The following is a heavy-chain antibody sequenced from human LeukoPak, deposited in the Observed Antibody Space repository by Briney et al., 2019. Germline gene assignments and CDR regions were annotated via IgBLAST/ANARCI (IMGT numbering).Heavy chain of an antibody. Sequence: PGGSLRLSCAASGFTFSSFAMNWVRQAPGKGLEWVSYISSSGSTIYYADSVKGRFTISRDNAKNSLYLQMNSLRAEDTAVYYCAREAYDSSGYYAYWGQGTLVTVSS. V-gene: IGHV3-48*03. CDR3: AREAYDSSGYYAY. CDR2: ISSSGSTI. CDR1: GFTFSSFA. J-gene: IGHJ4*02. D-gene: IGHD3-22*01.